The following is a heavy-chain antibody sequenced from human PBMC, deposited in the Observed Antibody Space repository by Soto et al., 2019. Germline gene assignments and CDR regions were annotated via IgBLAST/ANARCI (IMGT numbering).Heavy chain of an antibody. D-gene: IGHD2-2*01. CDR3: AKVIGGIVVVPVFNTGGMDV. CDR1: GFTFSSYG. J-gene: IGHJ6*02. CDR2: ISYDGSNK. V-gene: IGHV3-30*18. Sequence: GGSLRLSCAASGFTFSSYGMHWVRQAPGKGLEWVAVISYDGSNKYYADSVKGRFTISRDNSKNTLYLQMNSLRAEDTAVYYCAKVIGGIVVVPVFNTGGMDVWGQGTTVTVSS.